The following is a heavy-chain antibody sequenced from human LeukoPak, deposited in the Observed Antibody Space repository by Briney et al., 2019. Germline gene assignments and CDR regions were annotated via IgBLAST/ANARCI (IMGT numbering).Heavy chain of an antibody. J-gene: IGHJ4*02. D-gene: IGHD3-10*01. CDR1: GYTFTGYY. Sequence: ASVKVSCKASGYTFTGYYMHWVRQAPGQGLEWMGWINPNSGGTNYAQKFQGWVTMTRNTTISTAYMELSSLRSEDTAVYYCARGDIYGSGSYYPDYWGQGTLVTVSS. CDR3: ARGDIYGSGSYYPDY. V-gene: IGHV1-2*04. CDR2: INPNSGGT.